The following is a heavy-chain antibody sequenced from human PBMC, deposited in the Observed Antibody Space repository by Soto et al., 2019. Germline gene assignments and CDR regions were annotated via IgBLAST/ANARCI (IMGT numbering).Heavy chain of an antibody. Sequence: GGSLRLSCAASGFTFSSCVMSWVRQAPGKGLEWVSGIDGSGRNTYYADSVKGRFTISRDNSKNTLSVQMNGLRVEDTALYYCAKDGGSVCSGGTCYFQAPDYWGQGTLVTVSS. CDR3: AKDGGSVCSGGTCYFQAPDY. CDR1: GFTFSSCV. CDR2: IDGSGRNT. D-gene: IGHD2-15*01. J-gene: IGHJ4*02. V-gene: IGHV3-23*01.